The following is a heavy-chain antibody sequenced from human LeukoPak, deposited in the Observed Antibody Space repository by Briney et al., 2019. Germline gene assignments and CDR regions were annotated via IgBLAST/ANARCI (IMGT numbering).Heavy chain of an antibody. CDR2: ISGSGGST. CDR1: GFIFSSYG. V-gene: IGHV3-23*01. Sequence: PGGTLRLSCAASGFIFSSYGMSWVRQAPGKGLEWVSAISGSGGSTYYADSVKGRFTISRDNSKNTLYLQMNSLRAEDTAVYYCAKADVSVVVVAAWDYWGQGTLVTVSS. D-gene: IGHD2-15*01. CDR3: AKADVSVVVVAAWDY. J-gene: IGHJ4*02.